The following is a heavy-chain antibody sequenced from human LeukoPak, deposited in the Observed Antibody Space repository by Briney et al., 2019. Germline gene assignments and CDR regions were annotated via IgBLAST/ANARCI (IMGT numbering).Heavy chain of an antibody. CDR2: ISYDGSNK. CDR1: GFTFSSYG. V-gene: IGHV3-30*18. Sequence: GGSLRLSCAASGFTFSSYGMHWVRQAPGKGLEWVAVISYDGSNKYYADSVKGRFTISRDNSKNTLYLQMSNLRPEDTAVYFCVKEQGSGYYRTADYWGQGTLVTVSS. CDR3: VKEQGSGYYRTADY. J-gene: IGHJ4*02. D-gene: IGHD3-10*01.